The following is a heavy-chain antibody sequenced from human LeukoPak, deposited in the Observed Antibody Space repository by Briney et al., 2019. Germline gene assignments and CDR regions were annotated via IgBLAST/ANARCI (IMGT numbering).Heavy chain of an antibody. V-gene: IGHV4-39*07. J-gene: IGHJ6*02. CDR1: GGSISSSSYY. Sequence: SETLSLTCTVSGGSISSSSYYWGWIRQPPGKGLEWIGTIYYSGSTYYNPSLKSRVTISVDTSKSQFSLKLSSVTAADTAVYYCARDFGPYSSSRLSGFYYYYGMDVWGQGTTVTVSS. D-gene: IGHD6-13*01. CDR2: IYYSGST. CDR3: ARDFGPYSSSRLSGFYYYYGMDV.